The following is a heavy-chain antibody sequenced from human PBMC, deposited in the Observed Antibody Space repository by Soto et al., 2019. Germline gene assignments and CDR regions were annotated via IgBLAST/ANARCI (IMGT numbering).Heavy chain of an antibody. CDR3: AKVFATVTGPYYFDY. CDR2: ISGSGGST. J-gene: IGHJ4*02. Sequence: EVQLVQSGAEVKKPGESLKISCKGSGYSFTSYAMSWVRQAPGKGLEWVSAISGSGGSTYYADSVKGRFTISRDNYKNTLYLQMNSLRAEDTAVYYCAKVFATVTGPYYFDYWGEGTLVTVSS. V-gene: IGHV3-23*04. CDR1: GYSFTSYA. D-gene: IGHD4-17*01.